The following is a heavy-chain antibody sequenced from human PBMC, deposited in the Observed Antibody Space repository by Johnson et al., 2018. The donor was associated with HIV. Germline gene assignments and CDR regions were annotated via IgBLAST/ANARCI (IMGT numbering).Heavy chain of an antibody. D-gene: IGHD4-23*01. CDR3: ARAKSTVVLHDAFDI. Sequence: VQLVESGGGVVRPGGSLRLSCAASGFTFNDYGMSWVRQVPGKGLEWISGINWNGGSTGYVDSVKGRFTISRDNSKNTLYLEMISLRAEDTAVYYCARAKSTVVLHDAFDIWGQGTMVTVSS. CDR2: INWNGGST. V-gene: IGHV3-20*04. CDR1: GFTFNDYG. J-gene: IGHJ3*02.